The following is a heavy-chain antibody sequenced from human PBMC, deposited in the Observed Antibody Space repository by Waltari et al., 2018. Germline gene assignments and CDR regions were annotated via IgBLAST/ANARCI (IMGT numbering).Heavy chain of an antibody. CDR2: INQSGST. J-gene: IGHJ2*01. CDR1: GGSFSGYY. CDR3: ARGYDFWSGYPTLWYFDL. Sequence: QVQLQQWGAGLLKPSETLSLTCAVYGGSFSGYYWSWIRQPPGKGLEWIGEINQSGSTNYNPSLKSRVTISVDTSKNQFSLKLSSVTAADTAVYYCARGYDFWSGYPTLWYFDLWGRGTLVTVSS. V-gene: IGHV4-34*01. D-gene: IGHD3-3*01.